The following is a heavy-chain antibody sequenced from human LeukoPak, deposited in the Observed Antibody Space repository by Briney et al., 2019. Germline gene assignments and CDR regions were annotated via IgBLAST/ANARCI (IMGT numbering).Heavy chain of an antibody. Sequence: GGSLRLSCVASGFTFSDAWMSWVRQAPGKGLEWVGRIKSKIDGGTIDYGAPVKGRFTISRDDSRDTLYLKMNSLKTEDTAVYDGTTRRQDGCWGQGTLVTVS. J-gene: IGHJ4*02. CDR2: IKSKIDGGTI. V-gene: IGHV3-15*01. CDR1: GFTFSDAW. D-gene: IGHD6-25*01. CDR3: TTRRQDGC.